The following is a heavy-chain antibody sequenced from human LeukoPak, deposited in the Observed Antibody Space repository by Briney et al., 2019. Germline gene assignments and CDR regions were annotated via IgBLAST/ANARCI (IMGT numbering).Heavy chain of an antibody. CDR3: ARDIEGAEDSSAPTHY. D-gene: IGHD3-22*01. CDR2: INPNSGGT. Sequence: GGSVKVSCKASGYTFTGYYMHWVRQAPGQGLEWMGWINPNSGGTNYAQKFQGRVTMTRDTSISTAYMELSRLRSDDTAVYYCARDIEGAEDSSAPTHYWGQGTLVTVSS. J-gene: IGHJ4*02. CDR1: GYTFTGYY. V-gene: IGHV1-2*02.